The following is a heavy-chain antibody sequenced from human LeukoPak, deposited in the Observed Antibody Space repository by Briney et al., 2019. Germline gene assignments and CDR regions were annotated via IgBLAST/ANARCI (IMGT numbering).Heavy chain of an antibody. J-gene: IGHJ6*03. CDR1: DDSITMYY. D-gene: IGHD4-11*01. CDR3: ARGRVSSSTWYSTYYYFFYMDF. V-gene: IGHV4-59*01. CDR2: VDQTGSN. Sequence: PSETLSLTCTVSDDSITMYYWTWIRQPPGKGLEWIGYVDQTGSNKLNPSLNGRVSISRDTPNNFFSLRLRSVTAADTAVYFCARGRVSSSTWYSTYYYFFYMDFWGKGTTVTVSS.